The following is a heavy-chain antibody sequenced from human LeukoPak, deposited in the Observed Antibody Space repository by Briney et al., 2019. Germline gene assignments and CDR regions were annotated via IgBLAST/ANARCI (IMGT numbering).Heavy chain of an antibody. CDR2: IKPDGTEK. J-gene: IGHJ2*01. Sequence: AGGSLRLSCAASGFTFSTYWMTWVRQAPGKGLEWVATIKPDGTEKYYVDSVKGRFTIPRDNAMNSVYLQMNSLRAEDTAVYYCATDKSWYFHLWGRGTLVTVSS. CDR1: GFTFSTYW. V-gene: IGHV3-7*01. CDR3: ATDKSWYFHL.